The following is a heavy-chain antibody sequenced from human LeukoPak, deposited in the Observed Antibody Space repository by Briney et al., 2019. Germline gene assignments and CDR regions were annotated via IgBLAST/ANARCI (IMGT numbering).Heavy chain of an antibody. J-gene: IGHJ4*02. CDR2: IYSRWST. Sequence: PSETLSLTRTVWGGYISRYYWGLIREVAGGGVGLVGRIYSRWSTNYTPSLNSRVTISVATPKTQFSLKPRSVTAADTAVSYRARAGDSSAYYTEEFDYWGQGPLATVPS. D-gene: IGHD3-22*01. V-gene: IGHV4-4*07. CDR3: ARAGDSSAYYTEEFDY. CDR1: GGYISRYY.